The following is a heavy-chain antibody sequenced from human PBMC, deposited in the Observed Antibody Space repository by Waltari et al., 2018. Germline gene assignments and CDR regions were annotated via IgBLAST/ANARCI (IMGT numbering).Heavy chain of an antibody. CDR2: IGPDGSDK. CDR3: VGWNDPINS. V-gene: IGHV3-7*01. CDR1: GFTISRFW. Sequence: EAQLVQSGGGLVQPGGSLTLSCAASGFTISRFWMTWIRQAPGQGTQWVAHIGPDGSDKYCVDSVKGRFTISRDNAENSLLLQMSSLRVEDTALYYCVGWNDPINSWGQGTLVAVSS. D-gene: IGHD1-1*01. J-gene: IGHJ4*02.